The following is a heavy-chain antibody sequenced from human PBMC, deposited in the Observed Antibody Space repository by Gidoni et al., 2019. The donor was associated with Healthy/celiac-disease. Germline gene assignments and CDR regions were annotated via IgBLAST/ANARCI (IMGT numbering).Heavy chain of an antibody. J-gene: IGHJ6*02. CDR1: GFTFSSYG. CDR2: IWYDGSNK. D-gene: IGHD2-2*01. V-gene: IGHV3-33*01. Sequence: QVQLVESGGGVVQPGRSLRLSCAASGFTFSSYGMHWVRQAPGKGLEWVAVIWYDGSNKYYADSVKGRFTISRDNSKNTLYLQMNSLRAEDTAVYYCARDFEPLVVPAAILYYYYGMDVWGQGTTVTVSS. CDR3: ARDFEPLVVPAAILYYYYGMDV.